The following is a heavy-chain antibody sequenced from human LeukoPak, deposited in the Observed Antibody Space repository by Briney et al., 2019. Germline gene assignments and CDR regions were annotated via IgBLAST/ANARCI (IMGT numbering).Heavy chain of an antibody. Sequence: SETLSLTCTVSGGSISSNIHYWGWVRQPPGKGLEGIESIYYSGSTYYNPSLKSRVTIPVDTSKNQFSLQLSSVTAADTAVYYCARRGSSSSTLDYYFDYWGQGTLVTVSS. CDR3: ARRGSSSSTLDYYFDY. D-gene: IGHD6-6*01. V-gene: IGHV4-39*01. J-gene: IGHJ4*02. CDR1: GGSISSNIHY. CDR2: IYYSGST.